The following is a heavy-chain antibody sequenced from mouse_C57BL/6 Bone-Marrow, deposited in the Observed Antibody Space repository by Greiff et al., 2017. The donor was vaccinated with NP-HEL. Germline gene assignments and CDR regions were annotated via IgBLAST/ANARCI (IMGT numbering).Heavy chain of an antibody. Sequence: QVHVKQPGAELVKPGASVKMSCKASGYTFTSYWITWVKQRPGQGLEWIGDIYPGSGSTNYNEKFKSKATLTVDTSSSTAYMQLSSLTSEDSAVYYCATPITTVVGGGFYWGQGTTLTVSS. CDR3: ATPITTVVGGGFY. J-gene: IGHJ2*01. CDR2: IYPGSGST. CDR1: GYTFTSYW. D-gene: IGHD1-1*01. V-gene: IGHV1-55*01.